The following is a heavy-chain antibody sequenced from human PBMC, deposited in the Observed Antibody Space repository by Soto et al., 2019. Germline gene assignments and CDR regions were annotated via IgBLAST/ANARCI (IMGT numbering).Heavy chain of an antibody. D-gene: IGHD3-10*01. CDR3: ARDVGRGVTWFDP. CDR1: GLTFSSYS. Sequence: EVQLVESGGGLVKPGGSLRLSCAASGLTFSSYSMNWVRQAPGKGLEWVSSISSSSRYIYYADSVKGRFTISRDNAKNSLYLQMNSLRAKDTAVYYFARDVGRGVTWFDPWGQGTQVTVSP. V-gene: IGHV3-21*01. J-gene: IGHJ5*02. CDR2: ISSSSRYI.